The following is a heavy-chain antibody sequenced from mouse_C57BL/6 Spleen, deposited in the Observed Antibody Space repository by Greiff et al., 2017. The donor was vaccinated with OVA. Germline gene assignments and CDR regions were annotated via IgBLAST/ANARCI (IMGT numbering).Heavy chain of an antibody. J-gene: IGHJ2*01. CDR1: GDASTSGDD. Sequence: VQLKESGPGMVKPSQSLLVNGTGAGDASTSGDDWHWIRHFPGNKLEWMGYISYSGSTNYNPSLKSRISITHDTSKNHFFLKLNSVTTEDTATYYCARADLTVYYFDYWGQGTTLTVSS. D-gene: IGHD4-1*01. CDR2: ISYSGST. V-gene: IGHV3-1*01. CDR3: ARADLTVYYFDY.